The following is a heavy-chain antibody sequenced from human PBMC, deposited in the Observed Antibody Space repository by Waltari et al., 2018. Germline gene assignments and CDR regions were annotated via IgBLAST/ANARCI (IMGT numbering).Heavy chain of an antibody. CDR3: AKTPDYYGSGSPLDI. J-gene: IGHJ3*02. CDR1: GFTFSSYG. D-gene: IGHD3-10*01. CDR2: IRDDGSNK. V-gene: IGHV3-30*02. Sequence: QVQLVESGGGVVQPGGSLRLSCAASGFTFSSYGMHWVRQAPGKGLEWVAFIRDDGSNKYYADSVKGRFTISRDNSKNTLYLQMNSLRAEDTAVYYCAKTPDYYGSGSPLDIWGQGTMVTVSS.